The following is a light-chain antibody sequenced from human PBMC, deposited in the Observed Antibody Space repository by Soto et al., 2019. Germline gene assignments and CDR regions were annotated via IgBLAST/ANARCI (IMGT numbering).Light chain of an antibody. CDR3: QQYGSSART. Sequence: EIVLTQSPGTLSLSPGEGATLSCRASQSVSTYLAWYQQKPGQAPRLLIYGVSSRATGIPDRFSGSGSGTDFTLTISRLEPEDFAVYYCQQYGSSARTFGQGTKVDIK. J-gene: IGKJ1*01. CDR2: GVS. V-gene: IGKV3-20*01. CDR1: QSVSTY.